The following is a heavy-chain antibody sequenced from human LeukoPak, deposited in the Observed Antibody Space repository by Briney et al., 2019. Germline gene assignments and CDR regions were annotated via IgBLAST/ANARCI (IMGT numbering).Heavy chain of an antibody. Sequence: GASVKVSCKVSGYTLTELSMHWVRQAPGKGLEWMGGFDPEDGEAIYAQKFQGRVTMTEDTSTDTAYMELSSLRSEDTAVYYCATQIHCSSTSCYWSWFDPWGQGTLVTVSS. D-gene: IGHD2-2*01. CDR3: ATQIHCSSTSCYWSWFDP. J-gene: IGHJ5*02. CDR2: FDPEDGEA. V-gene: IGHV1-24*01. CDR1: GYTLTELS.